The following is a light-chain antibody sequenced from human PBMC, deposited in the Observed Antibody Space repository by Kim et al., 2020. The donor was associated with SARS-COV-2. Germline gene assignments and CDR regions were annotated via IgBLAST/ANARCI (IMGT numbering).Light chain of an antibody. CDR1: SSNIGSNT. CDR3: AAWDDSLNALV. CDR2: SNN. Sequence: QSVLTQPPSASGTPGQRVTISCSGSSSNIGSNTVNWYQQLPGTAPKLLIYSNNQRPSGVPDRFSGSKSGTSASLAISGLQSEDEADYYCAAWDDSLNALVFGGGTQLTAL. J-gene: IGLJ2*01. V-gene: IGLV1-44*01.